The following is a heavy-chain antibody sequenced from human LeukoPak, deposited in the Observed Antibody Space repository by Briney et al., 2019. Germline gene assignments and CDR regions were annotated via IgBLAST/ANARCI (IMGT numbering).Heavy chain of an antibody. CDR1: GYTFTGYY. Sequence: ASVKVSCKASGYTFTGYYMHWVRQAPGQGLEWMGWINPNSGGTNYAQKFQGWVTMTRDTSISTVYMELSSLRSEDTAVYYCARDWEDGSGSWGQGTLVTVSS. V-gene: IGHV1-2*04. CDR2: INPNSGGT. J-gene: IGHJ4*02. CDR3: ARDWEDGSGS. D-gene: IGHD3-10*01.